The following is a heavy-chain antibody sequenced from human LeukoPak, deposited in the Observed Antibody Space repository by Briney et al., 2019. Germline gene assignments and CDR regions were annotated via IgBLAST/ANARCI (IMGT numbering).Heavy chain of an antibody. CDR2: LSDSGGDT. Sequence: GGSLRLSCAASGFTFSSHAMSWVRQAPGKGLEWVSSLSDSGGDTFYANSVKGRFAISRDNSKNTLYLQMNSLRAEDTAVYYCARAVYYYYYMDVWGKGTTVTVSS. CDR1: GFTFSSHA. J-gene: IGHJ6*03. CDR3: ARAVYYYYYMDV. V-gene: IGHV3-23*01.